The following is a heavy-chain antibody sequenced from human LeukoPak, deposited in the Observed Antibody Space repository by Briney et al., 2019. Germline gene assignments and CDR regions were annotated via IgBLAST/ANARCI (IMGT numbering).Heavy chain of an antibody. V-gene: IGHV4-39*02. J-gene: IGHJ2*01. CDR3: ARGRRIVVLPGRGYFDL. Sequence: SETLSLTCTVSGDSISISSYYWSWIRVPPGKGLEWIGSIYYAGSTYYNPSLKSRVTLSVDTSTNHFSLNIKSVTAADTAMYYCARGRRIVVLPGRGYFDLWGRGTLVTVSS. CDR2: IYYAGST. CDR1: GDSISISSYY. D-gene: IGHD4/OR15-4a*01.